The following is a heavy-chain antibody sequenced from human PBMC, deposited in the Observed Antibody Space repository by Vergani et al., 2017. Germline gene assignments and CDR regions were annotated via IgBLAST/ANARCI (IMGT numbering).Heavy chain of an antibody. Sequence: EVQLVESGGGLVKPGGSLRLSCAASGFTFSSYSMNWVRQAPGKGLEWVSSISSSSSYIYYAASVKGRFTISRDNAKNSLYLQMNSLRAEDTAVYYCARAFXVGATNYYYYYMDVWGKGTTVTVSS. CDR2: ISSSSSYI. D-gene: IGHD1-26*01. CDR1: GFTFSSYS. J-gene: IGHJ6*03. CDR3: ARAFXVGATNYYYYYMDV. V-gene: IGHV3-21*01.